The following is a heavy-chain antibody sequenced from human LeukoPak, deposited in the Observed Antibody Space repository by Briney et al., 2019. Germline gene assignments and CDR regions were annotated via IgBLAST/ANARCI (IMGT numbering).Heavy chain of an antibody. Sequence: SQTLSLTCAISGDSVSSKSAAWNWIRQSPSRGLEWLGRTFYRSKWSNEYAVSVKSRITINPDTSKNQFSLHLNSVTPEDTAMYYCARGGYDFDSWGQGTLVTVSS. CDR2: TFYRSKWSN. V-gene: IGHV6-1*01. J-gene: IGHJ4*02. CDR3: ARGGYDFDS. CDR1: GDSVSSKSAA. D-gene: IGHD5-12*01.